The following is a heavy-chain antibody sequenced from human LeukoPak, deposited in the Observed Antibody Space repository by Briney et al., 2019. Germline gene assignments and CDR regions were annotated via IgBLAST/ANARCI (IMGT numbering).Heavy chain of an antibody. V-gene: IGHV3-20*01. Sequence: GGSLRLSCAASGFNFDEYGMTWVRQAPGKGLEWVSGISLNGGSTGYADFVKGRFTISRDNAKNSLYLQMNSLRVEDTALYHCARKGLGGELGGFDSWGQGTLVTVSS. D-gene: IGHD1-7*01. CDR1: GFNFDEYG. CDR3: ARKGLGGELGGFDS. CDR2: ISLNGGST. J-gene: IGHJ4*02.